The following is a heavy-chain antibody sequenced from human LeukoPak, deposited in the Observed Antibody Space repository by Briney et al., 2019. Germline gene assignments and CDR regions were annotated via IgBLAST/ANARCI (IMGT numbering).Heavy chain of an antibody. Sequence: PSETLSLTCTVSGGSISSSSDYWGWIRQPPGKGLEYIGSFYYSGSTYYNPSLKSRVTISVDTSKNQFSLKLSSVTAADTAVYYCARDPRGWPDAFDIWGQGTMVTVSS. CDR3: ARDPRGWPDAFDI. CDR1: GGSISSSSDY. J-gene: IGHJ3*02. V-gene: IGHV4-39*07. CDR2: FYYSGST. D-gene: IGHD2-15*01.